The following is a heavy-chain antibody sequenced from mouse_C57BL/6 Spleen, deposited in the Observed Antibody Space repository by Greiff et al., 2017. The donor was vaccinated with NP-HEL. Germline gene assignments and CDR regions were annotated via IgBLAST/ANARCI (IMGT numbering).Heavy chain of an antibody. CDR1: GYTFTSYW. D-gene: IGHD2-4*01. CDR3: ARGGIYYDYEGYFDV. J-gene: IGHJ1*03. Sequence: VQLQQPGTELVKPGASVKLSCKASGYTFTSYWMHWVKQRPGQGLEWIGNINPSNGGTNYNEKFKSKATLTVDKSSSTVYMQLSSLTSENSAVYYCARGGIYYDYEGYFDVWGTGTTVTVSS. V-gene: IGHV1-53*01. CDR2: INPSNGGT.